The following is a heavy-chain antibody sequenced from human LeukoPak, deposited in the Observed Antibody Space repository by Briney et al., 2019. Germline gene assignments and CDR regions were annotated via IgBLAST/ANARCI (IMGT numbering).Heavy chain of an antibody. D-gene: IGHD2-15*01. V-gene: IGHV1-69*01. CDR1: GGTFSSYA. CDR3: ARENGCSGGSCYLHFDY. CDR2: IIPIFGTA. J-gene: IGHJ4*02. Sequence: GSSVKVSCKASGGTFSSYAISWVRQAPGQGLEWMGGIIPIFGTANYAQKFQGGVTITADESTSTAYMELSSLRSEDTAVYYCARENGCSGGSCYLHFDYWGQGTLVTVSS.